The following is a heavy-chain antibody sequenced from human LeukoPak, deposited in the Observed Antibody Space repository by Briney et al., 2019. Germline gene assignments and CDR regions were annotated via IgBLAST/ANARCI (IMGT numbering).Heavy chain of an antibody. D-gene: IGHD5-18*01. CDR1: GGSISYYY. V-gene: IGHV4-4*07. Sequence: PSETLSLTCTASGGSISYYYWNWLRQPAGKRLERIGSIYYSGSTYYNPSLKSRVTISVDTSNNQFSLKLSSVTAADTAMYYCSKGRYSYGEVPLDFWGQGTLVTVSS. CDR2: IYYSGST. CDR3: SKGRYSYGEVPLDF. J-gene: IGHJ4*02.